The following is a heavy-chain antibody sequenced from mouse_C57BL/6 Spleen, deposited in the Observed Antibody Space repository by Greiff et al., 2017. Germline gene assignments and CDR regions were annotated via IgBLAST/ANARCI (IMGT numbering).Heavy chain of an antibody. D-gene: IGHD1-1*01. Sequence: VQLQESGAELVRPGTSVKMSCKASGYTFTNYWIGWAKQRPGHGLEWIGDIYPGGGYTNYNEKFKGKATLTADKSSSTAYMQFSSLTSEDSAIYYCARCYYGSSPHFDYWGQGTTLTVSS. V-gene: IGHV1-63*01. CDR3: ARCYYGSSPHFDY. J-gene: IGHJ2*01. CDR1: GYTFTNYW. CDR2: IYPGGGYT.